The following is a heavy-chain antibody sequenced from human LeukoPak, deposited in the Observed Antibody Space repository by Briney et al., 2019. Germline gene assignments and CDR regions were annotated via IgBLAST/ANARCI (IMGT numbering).Heavy chain of an antibody. V-gene: IGHV4-61*02. J-gene: IGHJ6*03. CDR1: GGSISSGSYY. D-gene: IGHD1-7*01. Sequence: SETLSLTCTVSGGSISSGSYYWSWIRQPAGKGLEWIGRIYTSGSTNYNPSLKSRVTISVDTSKNQFSLKLSSVTAADTAVYYCAREDWNYVAYYYYMDVWGKGTTVTVSS. CDR3: AREDWNYVAYYYYMDV. CDR2: IYTSGST.